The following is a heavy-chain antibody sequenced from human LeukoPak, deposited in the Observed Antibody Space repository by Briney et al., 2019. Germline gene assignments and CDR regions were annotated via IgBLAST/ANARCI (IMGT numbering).Heavy chain of an antibody. V-gene: IGHV4-39*07. Sequence: SETLSLTCTVSGASISSSSFYGGWIRQPPGKGLEWIGTIYYSGSTYYNPSLKSRVTISIDTSKNQFSLKLSSVTAADTAVYYCARQSRDGQYYFDYWGQGTLVSVSS. D-gene: IGHD5-24*01. CDR2: IYYSGST. J-gene: IGHJ4*02. CDR3: ARQSRDGQYYFDY. CDR1: GASISSSSFY.